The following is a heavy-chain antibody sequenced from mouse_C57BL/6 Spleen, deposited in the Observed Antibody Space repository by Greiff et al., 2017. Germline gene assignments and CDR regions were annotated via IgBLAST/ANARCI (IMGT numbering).Heavy chain of an antibody. J-gene: IGHJ1*03. CDR3: ARSGDGYYGYFDV. Sequence: VQLQQSGAELAKPGASVKLSCKASGYTFTSYWMHWVKQRPGQGLEWIGYINPSSGYTKYNQKFKDKATLTADKSYSTAYMQLSSLTYEDSAVYYCARSGDGYYGYFDVWVTGTTVTVSS. V-gene: IGHV1-7*01. CDR1: GYTFTSYW. CDR2: INPSSGYT. D-gene: IGHD2-3*01.